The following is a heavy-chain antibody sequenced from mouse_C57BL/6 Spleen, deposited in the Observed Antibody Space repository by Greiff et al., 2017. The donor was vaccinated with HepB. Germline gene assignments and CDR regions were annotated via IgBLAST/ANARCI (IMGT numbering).Heavy chain of an antibody. V-gene: IGHV5-6*01. CDR1: GFTFSSYG. CDR3: ARQGSTVVAMDY. CDR2: ISSGGSYT. D-gene: IGHD1-1*01. J-gene: IGHJ4*01. Sequence: EVQLQQSGGDLVKPGGSLKLSCAASGFTFSSYGMSWVRQTPDKRLEWVATISSGGSYTYYPDSVKGRFTISRDNAKNTLYLQMSSLKSEDTAMYYCARQGSTVVAMDYWGQGTSVTVSS.